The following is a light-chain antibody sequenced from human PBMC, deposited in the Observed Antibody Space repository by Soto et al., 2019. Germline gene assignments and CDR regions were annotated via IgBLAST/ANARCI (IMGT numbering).Light chain of an antibody. CDR1: QTISND. CDR3: QQNNKWPPVT. Sequence: EVVMTQSPATVSVSPGEGVTLSCRASQTISNDLAWYQQKPGQAPRLLIYGASTRATGVPARFSGGGSGTEFTLTISILQSEDFAYYYCQQNNKWPPVTFGGGTKVKIK. V-gene: IGKV3-15*01. CDR2: GAS. J-gene: IGKJ4*01.